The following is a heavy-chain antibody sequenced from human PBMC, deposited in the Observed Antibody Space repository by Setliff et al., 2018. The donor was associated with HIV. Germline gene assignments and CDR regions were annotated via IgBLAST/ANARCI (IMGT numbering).Heavy chain of an antibody. V-gene: IGHV4-31*03. CDR3: ARVPPLKAFGGVISLYYFDY. Sequence: SETLSLTCTVSGGSISIGGYYWGWIRQHPGKGLEWIGYIYYSGSTYYNPSLKSRVTISVDTSKNQFSLKLSSVTAADTAVYYCARVPPLKAFGGVISLYYFDYWGQGTLVTVSS. J-gene: IGHJ4*02. CDR2: IYYSGST. D-gene: IGHD3-16*02. CDR1: GGSISIGGYY.